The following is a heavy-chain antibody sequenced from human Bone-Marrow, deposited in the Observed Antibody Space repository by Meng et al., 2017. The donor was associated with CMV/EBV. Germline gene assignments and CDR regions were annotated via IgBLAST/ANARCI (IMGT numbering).Heavy chain of an antibody. J-gene: IGHJ6*02. CDR1: GDSISGSTFY. CDR2: IYYSGST. V-gene: IGHV4-39*07. CDR3: ARGRGYDLYYGMDV. Sequence: SETLSLTCTVSGDSISGSTFYWGWIRQPPGKGLEWIGSIYYSGSTYYNPSLKSRVTISVDTSKNQFSLNLSSATAADTAVYYCARGRGYDLYYGMDVWGQGTTVTGSS. D-gene: IGHD5-12*01.